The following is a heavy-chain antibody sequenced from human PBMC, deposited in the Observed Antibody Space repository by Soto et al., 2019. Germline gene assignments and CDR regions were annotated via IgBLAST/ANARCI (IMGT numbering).Heavy chain of an antibody. CDR2: ISSSSSTI. CDR1: GFTFSSYS. D-gene: IGHD2-15*01. CDR3: ATAGCSGGSCYSYYYYYMDV. J-gene: IGHJ6*03. V-gene: IGHV3-48*01. Sequence: GGSLRLSCAASGFTFSSYSMNWVRQAPGKGLEWVSYISSSSSTIYYADSVKGRFTISRDNAKNSLYLQMNSLRAEDTAVYYCATAGCSGGSCYSYYYYYMDVWGKGTTVTVSS.